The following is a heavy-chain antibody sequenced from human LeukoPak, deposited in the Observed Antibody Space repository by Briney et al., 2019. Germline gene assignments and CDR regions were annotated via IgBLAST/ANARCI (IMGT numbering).Heavy chain of an antibody. Sequence: PSETLSLTCTVSGYSISSGYFWGWMRQPPGKGLEWIGSIYYTGSTYDNPSLKSRVTISVDTSKNQFSLKLTSVTAADTAMYYCARHSTASAGYFDYWGQGTLVTVSS. CDR3: ARHSTASAGYFDY. D-gene: IGHD6-13*01. J-gene: IGHJ4*02. CDR2: IYYTGST. CDR1: GYSISSGYF. V-gene: IGHV4-38-2*02.